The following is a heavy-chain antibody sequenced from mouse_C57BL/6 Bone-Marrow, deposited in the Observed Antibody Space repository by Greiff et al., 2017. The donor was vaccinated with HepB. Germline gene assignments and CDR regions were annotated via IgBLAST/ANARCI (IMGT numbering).Heavy chain of an antibody. J-gene: IGHJ1*03. V-gene: IGHV1-52*01. CDR3: ARGIYGNYGYFDV. CDR2: IDPSDSET. Sequence: AQLQQPGAELVRPGSSVKLSCKASGYTFTSYWMHWVKQRPIQGLEWIGNIDPSDSETHYNQKFKDKATLTVDKSSSTAYMQLSSLTSEDSAVYYCARGIYGNYGYFDVWGTGTTVTVSS. CDR1: GYTFTSYW. D-gene: IGHD2-1*01.